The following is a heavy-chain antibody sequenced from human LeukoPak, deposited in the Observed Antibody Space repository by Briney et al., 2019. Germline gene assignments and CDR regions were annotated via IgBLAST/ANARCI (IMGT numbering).Heavy chain of an antibody. CDR3: ARLGIGLLDY. V-gene: IGHV4-39*01. Sequence: SETLSLTCTVSGGSISSSSYSWGWIRQPPGKGLEWIGSIYYSGSTHYNPSLKSRVTISADTSKNQFSLKLSSVTAADTAVYYCARLGIGLLDYWGQGTLVTVSS. D-gene: IGHD2-21*02. CDR1: GGSISSSSYS. CDR2: IYYSGST. J-gene: IGHJ4*02.